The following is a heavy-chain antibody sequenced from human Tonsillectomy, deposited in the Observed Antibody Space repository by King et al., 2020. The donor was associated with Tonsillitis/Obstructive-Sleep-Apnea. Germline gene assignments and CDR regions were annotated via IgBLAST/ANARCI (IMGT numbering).Heavy chain of an antibody. V-gene: IGHV4-39*01. CDR2: MYYSGST. CDR3: ARSADPYSWFDP. J-gene: IGHJ5*02. CDR1: GGSISSSSSY. Sequence: QLQESGPGLVKPSETLSLTCTVSGGSISSSSSYWGWIRQPPGKGLEWIVSMYYSGSTYYNPSLKSRVNIFVDTSKNQFSLKLSSVTAADTAVYYCARSADPYSWFDPWGQGTLVTVSS.